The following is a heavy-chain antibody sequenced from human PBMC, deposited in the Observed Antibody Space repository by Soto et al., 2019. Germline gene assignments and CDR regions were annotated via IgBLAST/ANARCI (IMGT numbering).Heavy chain of an antibody. CDR3: ARDDCSSGSCLLYYYCLDV. J-gene: IGHJ6*03. V-gene: IGHV3-11*01. D-gene: IGHD2-15*01. CDR2: ISSSGDVT. Sequence: AQLVESGGGLVKPGGSLRLSCAASGFPFSEFYMSWIRQSPGKGLEWVSYISSSGDVTKYADSVKGRFTISTDNDRNYLYLLMNSLRDDDSAIYYCARDDCSSGSCLLYYYCLDVWGKGTTVTVS. CDR1: GFPFSEFY.